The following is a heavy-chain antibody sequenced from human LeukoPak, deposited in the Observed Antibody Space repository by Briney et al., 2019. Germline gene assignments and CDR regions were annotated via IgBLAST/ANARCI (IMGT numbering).Heavy chain of an antibody. V-gene: IGHV4-39*01. Sequence: SETLSLTCTVSGGSISSSSYYWGWIRQPPGKGLEWIGSIYYSGSTYYNPSLKSRVTISVDASKNQFSLKLSSVTAADTAVYYCARQSLDSGVVTPGMGNWFDPWGQGTLVTVSS. CDR1: GGSISSSSYY. CDR2: IYYSGST. D-gene: IGHD4-23*01. J-gene: IGHJ5*02. CDR3: ARQSLDSGVVTPGMGNWFDP.